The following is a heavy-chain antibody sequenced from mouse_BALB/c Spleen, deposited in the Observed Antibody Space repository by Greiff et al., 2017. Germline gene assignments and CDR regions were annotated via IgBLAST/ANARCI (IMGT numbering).Heavy chain of an antibody. J-gene: IGHJ3*01. Sequence: EVMLVESGGDLVKPGGSLKLSCAASGFTFSSYGMSWVRQTPDKRLEWVATISSGGSYTYYPDSVKGRFTISRDNAKNTLYLQMSSLKSEDTAMYYCARQGLRLSFAYWGQGTLVTVSA. CDR2: ISSGGSYT. CDR3: ARQGLRLSFAY. CDR1: GFTFSSYG. D-gene: IGHD2-4*01. V-gene: IGHV5-6*02.